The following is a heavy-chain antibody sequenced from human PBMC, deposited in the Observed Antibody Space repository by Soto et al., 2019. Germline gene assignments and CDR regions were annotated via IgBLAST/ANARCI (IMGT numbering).Heavy chain of an antibody. CDR1: GYSFTSYW. J-gene: IGHJ4*02. D-gene: IGHD1-1*01. Sequence: EVQLVQSGAEVKKPGESLRISCKGSGYSFTSYWISWVRQMPGKGLEWMGRIDPTDSYTNYSPSFQGHVTISADKSISTAYRQWSSLKASDTAMYYCARHVVAARGWVEEPLWGQGTLVTVSS. CDR3: ARHVVAARGWVEEPL. CDR2: IDPTDSYT. V-gene: IGHV5-10-1*01.